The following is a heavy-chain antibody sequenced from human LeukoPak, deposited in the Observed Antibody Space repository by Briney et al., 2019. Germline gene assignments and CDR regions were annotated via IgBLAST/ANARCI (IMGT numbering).Heavy chain of an antibody. CDR2: IYPSGGNS. V-gene: IGHV1-46*01. D-gene: IGHD2/OR15-2a*01. Sequence: ASVKISCKASGYTLTSHYVHWVRRAPGQGLEWMGIIYPSGGNSRNTQNFQGRVTMTRDTSTSTVYLELSSLRSEDTAVYYCARDCSSTTCQGPVLDFWGQGTLVTVSS. CDR1: GYTLTSHY. J-gene: IGHJ4*02. CDR3: ARDCSSTTCQGPVLDF.